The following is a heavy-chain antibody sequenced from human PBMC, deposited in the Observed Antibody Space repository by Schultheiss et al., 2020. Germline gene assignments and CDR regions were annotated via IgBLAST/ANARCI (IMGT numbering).Heavy chain of an antibody. CDR3: ARSKWNFWSGYPLDY. CDR1: GFTFSKFA. D-gene: IGHD3-3*01. V-gene: IGHV3-23*01. Sequence: GGSLRLSCTGSGFTFSKFALSWVRQAPGKGLEWVSGISTSGGSAHYADSVKGRFTTSRDNAKNSLYLQMNSLRAEDTAVYYCARSKWNFWSGYPLDYWGQGTLVTVSS. CDR2: ISTSGGSA. J-gene: IGHJ4*02.